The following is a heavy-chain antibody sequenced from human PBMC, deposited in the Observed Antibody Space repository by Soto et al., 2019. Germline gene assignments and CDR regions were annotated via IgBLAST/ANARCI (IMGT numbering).Heavy chain of an antibody. Sequence: QVQLQESGPGLVKPSQTLSLTCTVSGGSISSGGYYWSWIRQHPGKGLEWIGYIYYSGSTYYNPSLRGRVTISEDPSKNQFPLKLSPVPAADTAVYYCARAPSHSGYNWNGVCFAYWGQETLVTVS. CDR2: IYYSGST. D-gene: IGHD1-20*01. V-gene: IGHV4-31*03. CDR3: ARAPSHSGYNWNGVCFAY. CDR1: GGSISSGGYY. J-gene: IGHJ4*02.